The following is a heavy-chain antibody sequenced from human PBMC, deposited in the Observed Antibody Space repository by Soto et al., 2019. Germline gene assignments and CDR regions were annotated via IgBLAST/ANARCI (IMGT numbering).Heavy chain of an antibody. CDR3: AKDLGTGIVGAQGH. V-gene: IGHV3-23*01. CDR1: GFTFSDYD. D-gene: IGHD1-26*01. CDR2: ISGSGGST. J-gene: IGHJ4*02. Sequence: PGGSLRLSCAASGFTFSDYDMHWVRQAPGKRLEWVAAISGSGGSTYYADSVKGRFTISRDNSKNTLYLQMNSLRAEDTAVYYCAKDLGTGIVGAQGHWGQGTLVTVSS.